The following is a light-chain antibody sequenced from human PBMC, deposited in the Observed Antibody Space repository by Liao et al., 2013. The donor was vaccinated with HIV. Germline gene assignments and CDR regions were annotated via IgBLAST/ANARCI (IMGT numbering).Light chain of an antibody. Sequence: SYVLTQPPSVSVAPGKTASITCGSNNIGSKSVHWYQQKPGQAPVLAIHYDSDRPSGISDRFSGSTSENTATLTISRAEAGDEADYYCQLWDRSSAHPCVFGPGTKVTVL. V-gene: IGLV3-21*04. CDR2: YDS. J-gene: IGLJ1*01. CDR3: QLWDRSSAHPCV. CDR1: NIGSKS.